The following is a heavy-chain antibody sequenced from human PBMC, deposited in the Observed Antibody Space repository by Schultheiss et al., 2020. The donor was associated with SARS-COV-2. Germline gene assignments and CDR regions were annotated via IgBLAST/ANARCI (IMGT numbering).Heavy chain of an antibody. D-gene: IGHD3-10*01. Sequence: LKISCSASGFTFSSYAIHWVRQAPGKGLEWVAVISYDGNDKYYADSVKGRFTISRDKSKNTLYLQMNSLRTEDTAVYYCARDDGSGSYFAYYGMDVWGQGTTVTVSS. CDR2: ISYDGNDK. CDR1: GFTFSSYA. J-gene: IGHJ6*02. V-gene: IGHV3-30*01. CDR3: ARDDGSGSYFAYYGMDV.